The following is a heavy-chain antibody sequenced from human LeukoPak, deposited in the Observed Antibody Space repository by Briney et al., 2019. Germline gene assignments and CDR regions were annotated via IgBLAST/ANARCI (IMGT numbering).Heavy chain of an antibody. J-gene: IGHJ5*02. CDR1: GFTFKHYA. CDR3: ARDIGDIAGRNWFDP. Sequence: PGGSLRLSCAASGFTFKHYAMTWVRQAPGKGLEWVSGISDSGDDTYYADSVKGRFTISRDNSKNTLYLQMNSLRAEDTAVYYCARDIGDIAGRNWFDPWGQGTLVTVSS. V-gene: IGHV3-23*01. D-gene: IGHD6-6*01. CDR2: ISDSGDDT.